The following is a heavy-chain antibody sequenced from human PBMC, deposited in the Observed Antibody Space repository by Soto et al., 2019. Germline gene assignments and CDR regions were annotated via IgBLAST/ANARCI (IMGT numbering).Heavy chain of an antibody. J-gene: IGHJ4*02. V-gene: IGHV4-30-4*01. Sequence: SETLSLTCTVSGGSISSGDYYWSWIRQPPGKGLEWIGYIYYSGSTYYNPSLKSRVTISVDTSKNQFSLKLSSVTAADTAVYYCARFHRGGYYFDYWGQGTLVTVSS. CDR2: IYYSGST. CDR3: ARFHRGGYYFDY. CDR1: GGSISSGDYY. D-gene: IGHD3-16*01.